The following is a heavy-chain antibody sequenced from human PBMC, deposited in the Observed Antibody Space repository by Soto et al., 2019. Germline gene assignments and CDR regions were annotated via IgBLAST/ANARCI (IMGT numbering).Heavy chain of an antibody. J-gene: IGHJ4*02. CDR1: GGSISMGGYY. D-gene: IGHD6-6*01. CDR3: ARYSSSVYHFDY. Sequence: SETLSLTCTVSGGSISMGGYYWSWIRQHPGKGLEWIGYIYYSGSTYYNPSLKSRVTISVDTSKNQFSLKLSSVTAADTAVYYCARYSSSVYHFDYWGQGTRVTVSS. CDR2: IYYSGST. V-gene: IGHV4-31*03.